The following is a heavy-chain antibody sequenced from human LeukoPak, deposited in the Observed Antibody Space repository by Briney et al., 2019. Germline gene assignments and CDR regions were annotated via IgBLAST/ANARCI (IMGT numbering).Heavy chain of an antibody. CDR2: IKQDGSEK. D-gene: IGHD1-1*01. J-gene: IGHJ4*02. CDR3: ARDPTEDFDY. Sequence: GGSLRLSCAASGFTFSSYSMNWVRQAPGKGLEWVANIKQDGSEKYYVDSVKGRFTISRDNAKNSLYLQMNSLRAEDTAVYYCARDPTEDFDYWGQGTLVTVSS. V-gene: IGHV3-7*01. CDR1: GFTFSSYS.